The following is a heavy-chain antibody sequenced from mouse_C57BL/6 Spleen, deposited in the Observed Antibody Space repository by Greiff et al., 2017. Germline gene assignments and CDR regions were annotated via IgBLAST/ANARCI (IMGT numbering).Heavy chain of an antibody. CDR3: LYYYGSSSAMGY. CDR2: IYPGDGDT. V-gene: IGHV1-82*01. D-gene: IGHD1-1*01. Sequence: VKLMESGPELVKPGASVKISCKASGYAFSSSWMNWVKQRPGQGLEWIGRIYPGDGDTNYNGKFKGKATLTADKSSSTAYMQLSSLTSEDSAVYFCLYYYGSSSAMGYWGQGTSVTVSS. CDR1: GYAFSSSW. J-gene: IGHJ4*01.